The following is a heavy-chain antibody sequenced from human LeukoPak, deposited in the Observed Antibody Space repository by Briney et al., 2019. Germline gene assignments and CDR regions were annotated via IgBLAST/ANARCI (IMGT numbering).Heavy chain of an antibody. CDR2: IYHSGST. V-gene: IGHV4-39*01. CDR1: GGSISSSSYY. J-gene: IGHJ3*02. D-gene: IGHD2-2*01. CDR3: ARQVVPAAPGAFDI. Sequence: SETLSLTCTVSGGSISSSSYYWGWIRQPPGKGLEWIGSIYHSGSTYYNPSLKSRVTISVDTSKNQFSLKLSSVTAADTAVYYCARQVVPAAPGAFDIWGQGTMVTVSS.